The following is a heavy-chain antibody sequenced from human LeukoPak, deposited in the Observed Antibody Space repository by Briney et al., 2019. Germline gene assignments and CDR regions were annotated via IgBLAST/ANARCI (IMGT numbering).Heavy chain of an antibody. J-gene: IGHJ4*02. Sequence: SETLSLTCTVSGGSISSYYWSWIRQPPGKGLEWIGYIYYSGSTNDNPSHKSRVTISVDTSKIQSSLMLSSVTAADTAVYYCARVRIAAAGTWYFDYWGQGTLVTVSS. CDR3: ARVRIAAAGTWYFDY. CDR1: GGSISSYY. D-gene: IGHD6-13*01. V-gene: IGHV4-59*12. CDR2: IYYSGST.